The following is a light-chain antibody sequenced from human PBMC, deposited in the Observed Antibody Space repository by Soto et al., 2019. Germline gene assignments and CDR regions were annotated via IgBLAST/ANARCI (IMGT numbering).Light chain of an antibody. J-gene: IGKJ4*01. CDR3: QQYERYPPS. CDR1: QGINSY. V-gene: IGKV1-16*01. Sequence: DIQMTQSPSSLSASVGDRVTIICRASQGINSYLAWFQQKPGKAPKSLIYDATSLQSAVPSRFSGSGSGTEFSLTISSLQPEDGATYYCQQYERYPPSFAGGTKLEI. CDR2: DAT.